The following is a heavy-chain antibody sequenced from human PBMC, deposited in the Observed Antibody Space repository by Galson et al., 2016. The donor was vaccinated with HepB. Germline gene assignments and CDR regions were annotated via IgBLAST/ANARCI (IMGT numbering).Heavy chain of an antibody. CDR2: LSFDGSNK. CDR3: ARDRRRSCRSTTGYFFYGMDV. J-gene: IGHJ6*02. Sequence: SLRLSCAASGFTFSDAWMTWVRQAPGKGLEWVAVLSFDGSNKYYADSVKGRFSISRDNSKNTVYLQMSGLTVEDTAVYSCARDRRRSCRSTTGYFFYGMDVWGLGTTVTVSS. CDR1: GFTFSDAW. V-gene: IGHV3-30-3*01. D-gene: IGHD2-2*01.